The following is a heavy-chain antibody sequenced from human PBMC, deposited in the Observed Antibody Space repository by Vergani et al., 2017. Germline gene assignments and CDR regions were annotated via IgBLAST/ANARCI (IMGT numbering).Heavy chain of an antibody. CDR2: ISPGASTV. Sequence: LEESGGGSVKPGGSLRLSCAASGFKFSDHYMSWIRPAPGTGLEWVSHISPGASTVSYTDSVTGRFTVSRDNDNNSLTLDMTTRRVEDTAVYYCAKNPGISTTRHYYAMDVWGQGTTVTVSS. CDR3: AKNPGISTTRHYYAMDV. V-gene: IGHV3-11*04. J-gene: IGHJ6*02. CDR1: GFKFSDHY. D-gene: IGHD1-1*01.